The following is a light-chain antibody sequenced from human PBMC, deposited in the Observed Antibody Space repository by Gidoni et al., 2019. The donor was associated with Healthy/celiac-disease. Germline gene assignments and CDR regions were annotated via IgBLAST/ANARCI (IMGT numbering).Light chain of an antibody. CDR3: AAWDDSLNGVV. CDR1: SANIGSNP. J-gene: IGLJ2*01. Sequence: QSVLTQPPSASGTPGQRVTISCSGSSANIGSNPVNWYQQLPGTAPKLLIYMNNQRPSVVPDRFSGSKSGTSASLAISGLQSEDEADYYCAAWDDSLNGVVFGGGTKLTVL. V-gene: IGLV1-44*01. CDR2: MNN.